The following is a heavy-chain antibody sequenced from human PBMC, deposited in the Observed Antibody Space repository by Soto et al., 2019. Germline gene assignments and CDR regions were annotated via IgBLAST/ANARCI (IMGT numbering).Heavy chain of an antibody. Sequence: EVQLVETGGGLIQPGGSLRLSCAASGFSVRTNYMSWVRKAPGKGLDWVSVFESGGSIYYADSVNGRFIISRDYAKNTDYLQMNNLRAEDTAVYYCARAGVTPHFFDYWGQGTLVTVSS. CDR2: FESGGSI. D-gene: IGHD3-3*02. J-gene: IGHJ4*02. CDR1: GFSVRTNY. CDR3: ARAGVTPHFFDY. V-gene: IGHV3-53*02.